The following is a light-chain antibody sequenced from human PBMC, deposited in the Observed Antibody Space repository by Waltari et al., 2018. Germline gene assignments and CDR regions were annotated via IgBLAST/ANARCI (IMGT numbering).Light chain of an antibody. CDR1: KLGDQY. CDR3: QAWHSNTGV. J-gene: IGLJ1*01. CDR2: QDS. Sequence: SYELTQPPSVSVSPGQPAIITCSGHKLGDQYASWYRQKPGQSPVLVIYQDSERPSGIPGRFSGSNSGNTATLTISGTQAMDEADYYCQAWHSNTGVFGTGTKVTVL. V-gene: IGLV3-1*01.